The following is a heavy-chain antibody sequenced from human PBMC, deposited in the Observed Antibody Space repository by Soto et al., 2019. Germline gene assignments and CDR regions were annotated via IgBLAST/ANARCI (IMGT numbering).Heavy chain of an antibody. CDR2: ISSSGST. Sequence: SETLSLTCTVSGGSISSSSYYWGWIRQPPGKGLEWIGSISSSGSTYYKPSLKSRVAMSVDTSKNQFSIKLTSVTAADTAVYYCARLYMVRGVMDWFDSWGQGTLVTVSS. CDR1: GGSISSSSYY. CDR3: ARLYMVRGVMDWFDS. J-gene: IGHJ5*01. V-gene: IGHV4-39*01. D-gene: IGHD3-10*01.